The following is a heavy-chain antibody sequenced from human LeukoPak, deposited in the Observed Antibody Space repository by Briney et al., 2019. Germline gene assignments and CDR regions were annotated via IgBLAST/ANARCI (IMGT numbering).Heavy chain of an antibody. J-gene: IGHJ4*02. D-gene: IGHD3-22*01. V-gene: IGHV3-43*01. CDR2: INRDSGST. CDR1: GFTFDDYT. CDR3: ARGAYYYDSSGYYSDY. Sequence: PGRSLRLSCAASGFTFDDYTMHWVRQAPGKGLEWVSLINRDSGSTYYADSVKGRFTISRDNAKNTLYLQMNSLRAEDTAVYYCARGAYYYDSSGYYSDYWGQGTLVTVSS.